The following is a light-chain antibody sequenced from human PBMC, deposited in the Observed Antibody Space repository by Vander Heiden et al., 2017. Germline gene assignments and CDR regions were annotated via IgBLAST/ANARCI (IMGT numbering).Light chain of an antibody. J-gene: IGKJ4*01. Sequence: DIQMTQSPAYLSASVVDRVTITCQASQDIGNYLNWYQQKPGKAPKLLIYDASNLETGVRSRFSGSGSGTDFTFTISSLQPEDIATYYCEQYDNLPLTFGGGTKVEIK. CDR2: DAS. V-gene: IGKV1-33*01. CDR1: QDIGNY. CDR3: EQYDNLPLT.